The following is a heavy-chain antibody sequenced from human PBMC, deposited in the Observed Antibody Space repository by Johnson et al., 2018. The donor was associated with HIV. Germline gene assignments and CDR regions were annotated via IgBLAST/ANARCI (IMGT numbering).Heavy chain of an antibody. D-gene: IGHD3-22*01. V-gene: IGHV3-30*04. CDR3: ARRFFDSSSFDM. CDR2: ISYDGSNK. J-gene: IGHJ3*02. CDR1: GFIFSSYA. Sequence: QVQLVESGGGVVQPGRSLRLSCAASGFIFSSYAMHWVRQAPGKGLEWVAVISYDGSNKYYADSVKGRFTISRDNSKNTLYLQMNSLRAEDTAVYYCARRFFDSSSFDMWGQGTMVTVSS.